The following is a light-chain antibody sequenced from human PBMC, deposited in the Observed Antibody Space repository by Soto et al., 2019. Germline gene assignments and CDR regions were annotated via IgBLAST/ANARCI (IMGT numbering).Light chain of an antibody. CDR1: QDISNF. J-gene: IGKJ4*01. Sequence: DIQMTQSPSSLSASVGDRVTITCQASQDISNFLNWYQQKPGEAPKLLIYDAAKFEIGVPSRFSGSGSGTDFTFTISSLQPEDIATYFCQQYDNLPLTFGGGTRWIS. V-gene: IGKV1-33*01. CDR3: QQYDNLPLT. CDR2: DAA.